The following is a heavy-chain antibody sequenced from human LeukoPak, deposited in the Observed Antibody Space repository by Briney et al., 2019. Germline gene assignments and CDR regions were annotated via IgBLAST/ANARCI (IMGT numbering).Heavy chain of an antibody. V-gene: IGHV3-66*01. J-gene: IGHJ3*02. CDR2: IYSGGST. CDR1: GFTVSSSY. D-gene: IGHD5-24*01. Sequence: GGSLRLSCEASGFTVSSSYMSWVRRAPGKGLEWVSVIYSGGSTDYKASVKDRFIISRDNSKNTLYLQMNSLRAEDTAVYYCAKEMATMNAFDIWGQGTMVTVSS. CDR3: AKEMATMNAFDI.